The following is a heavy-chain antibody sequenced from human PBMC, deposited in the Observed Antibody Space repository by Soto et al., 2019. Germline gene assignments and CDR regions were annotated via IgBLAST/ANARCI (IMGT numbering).Heavy chain of an antibody. Sequence: PSETLSLTCTVSGCPINSGDYYWSWIRQPPGKGLEWIGYIYYSGSTYYNPSLKSRVTISVDTSKNQFSLKLSSVTAADTAVYYCARGRIVVVIIDAFDIWGQGTMVT. V-gene: IGHV4-30-4*02. CDR3: ARGRIVVVIIDAFDI. J-gene: IGHJ3*02. CDR2: IYYSGST. D-gene: IGHD3-22*01. CDR1: GCPINSGDYY.